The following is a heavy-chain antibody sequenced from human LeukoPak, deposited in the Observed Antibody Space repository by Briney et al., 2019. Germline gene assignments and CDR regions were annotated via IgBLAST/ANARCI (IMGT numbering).Heavy chain of an antibody. J-gene: IGHJ5*02. D-gene: IGHD3-3*01. CDR2: ITRTGRI. CDR3: ARAPYYDFWSSYPTKLRANWFDP. CDR1: GGSISSYY. V-gene: IGHV4-34*01. Sequence: SETLSLTCTVSGGSISSYYWSWIRQPPEKGLDWIGEITRTGRINYNPALKGRVTMSLDTSKNQFSLELSSMTAADTAVYYCARAPYYDFWSSYPTKLRANWFDPWGQGTLVTVSS.